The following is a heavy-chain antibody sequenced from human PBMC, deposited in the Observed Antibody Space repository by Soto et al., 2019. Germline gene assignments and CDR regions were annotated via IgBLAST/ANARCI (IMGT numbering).Heavy chain of an antibody. CDR1: GFTFSSYA. CDR3: ARVLDAFDI. Sequence: GGSLRLSCAASGFTFSSYAMHWVRQAPGKGLEWVAVISYDGSNKYYADSVKGRFTISRDNSKNTLYLQMNSLRAEDTAVYYCARVLDAFDIWGQGTMVTVS. V-gene: IGHV3-30-3*01. D-gene: IGHD3-10*01. J-gene: IGHJ3*02. CDR2: ISYDGSNK.